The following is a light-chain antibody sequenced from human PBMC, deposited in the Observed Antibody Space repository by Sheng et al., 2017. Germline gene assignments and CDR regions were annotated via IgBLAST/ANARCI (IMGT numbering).Light chain of an antibody. CDR2: GAS. CDR3: QQYGSSHQT. V-gene: IGKV3-20*01. Sequence: EIVLTQSPATLSLSPGDTASLSCRASQYVTSGYLAWYQQKPGQAPRLLIYGASSRATGIPDRFSGSGSGTDFTLTISRLEPEDFAVYYCQQYGSSHQTFGQGTKLEI. CDR1: QYVTSGY. J-gene: IGKJ2*01.